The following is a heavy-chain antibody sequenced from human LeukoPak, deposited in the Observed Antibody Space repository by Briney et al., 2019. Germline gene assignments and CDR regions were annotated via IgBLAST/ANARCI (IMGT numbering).Heavy chain of an antibody. CDR2: INSDGNYT. D-gene: IGHD6-19*01. J-gene: IGHJ4*02. CDR1: GFTFSSYW. V-gene: IGHV3-74*01. CDR3: AREYSSGWTSDY. Sequence: PGGSLRLSCAASGFTFSSYWMNWVRQAPGKGLVWVSRINSDGNYTTYADSVKGRFTISRDNAKNTLSLQMNSLRAEGTAVYYCAREYSSGWTSDYWGQGTLVTVSS.